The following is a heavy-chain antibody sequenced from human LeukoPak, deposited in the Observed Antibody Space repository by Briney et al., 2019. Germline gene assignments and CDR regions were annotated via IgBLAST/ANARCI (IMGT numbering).Heavy chain of an antibody. V-gene: IGHV3-23*01. D-gene: IGHD1-26*01. CDR1: GFTFSRHA. CDR2: ISGGSADT. Sequence: GGSLRLSCAASGFTFSRHAMSWVRQGPGKGLEWVSAISGGSADTYYADSVKGRSTISRDNSKNTLYLQMNSLRAEDTAVYYCAKIHYESGSYRHFDYWGQGTLVTVSS. CDR3: AKIHYESGSYRHFDY. J-gene: IGHJ4*02.